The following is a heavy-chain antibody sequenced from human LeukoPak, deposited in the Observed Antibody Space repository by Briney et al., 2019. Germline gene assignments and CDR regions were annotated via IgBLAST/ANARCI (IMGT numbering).Heavy chain of an antibody. D-gene: IGHD7-27*01. V-gene: IGHV4-39*07. CDR1: GGSISSSSYY. J-gene: IGHJ4*02. CDR2: IYYSGST. CDR3: ARADGNWGSPPDY. Sequence: SETLSLTCTVSGGSISSSSYYWGWIRQPPGKGLEWIGSIYYSGSTYYNPSLKSRVTISVDTSKNQFSLKLSSVTAADTAVYYCARADGNWGSPPDYWGQGTLVTVSS.